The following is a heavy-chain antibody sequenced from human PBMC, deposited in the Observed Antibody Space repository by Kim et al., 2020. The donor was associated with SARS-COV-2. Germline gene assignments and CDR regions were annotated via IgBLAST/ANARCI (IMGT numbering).Heavy chain of an antibody. Sequence: KSRVFISLDTSKNQFSLKLSSVTAADTAVYYCARAPINLVRGVILPHWFDPWGQGTLVTVSS. D-gene: IGHD3-10*01. V-gene: IGHV4-31*02. J-gene: IGHJ5*02. CDR3: ARAPINLVRGVILPHWFDP.